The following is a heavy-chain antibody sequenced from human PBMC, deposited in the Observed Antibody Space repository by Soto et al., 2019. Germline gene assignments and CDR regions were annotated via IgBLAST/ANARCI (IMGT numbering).Heavy chain of an antibody. Sequence: SETLSLTYTGSGCTMSSYYWSWIRQAPGKGLEWIGYVYDSGSTDYNPSLKSRLTISLDTSKHLFSIKLSFLTAADTAVYYCSRDRRGSGTWSPYYFDYWGQGIMVTVS. D-gene: IGHD3-10*01. CDR1: GCTMSSYY. CDR2: VYDSGST. V-gene: IGHV4-59*01. J-gene: IGHJ4*02. CDR3: SRDRRGSGTWSPYYFDY.